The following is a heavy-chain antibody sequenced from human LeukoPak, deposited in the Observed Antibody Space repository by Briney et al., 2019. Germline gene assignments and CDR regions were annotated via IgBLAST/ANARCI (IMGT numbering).Heavy chain of an antibody. D-gene: IGHD3-16*01. CDR2: IGGDGIA. CDR3: AKDRANWATDD. CDR1: GFTFTDHP. Sequence: HPGGSLRLSCVASGFTFTDHPMNCVRQAPGKGLEWISYIGGDGIAFYADSVKGRFTASKDDARKSMYLQMNSLRVEDTAVYYCAKDRANWATDDWGQGTQVTVSS. V-gene: IGHV3-48*04. J-gene: IGHJ4*02.